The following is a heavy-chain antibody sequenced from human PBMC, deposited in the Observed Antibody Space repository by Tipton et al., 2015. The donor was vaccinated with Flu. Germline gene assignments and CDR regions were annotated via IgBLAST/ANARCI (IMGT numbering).Heavy chain of an antibody. D-gene: IGHD3-16*02. V-gene: IGHV3-23*01. Sequence: SLRLSCATSGITLSTFAMSWVRQAPGKGLECVSIISGRGDRTYIADSVKGRFAISRDNSKDTVYLHMNRLRADDTAVYYCTRGFIRLCDYWGQGTLVSVSS. CDR1: GITLSTFA. CDR2: ISGRGDRT. CDR3: TRGFIRLCDY. J-gene: IGHJ4*02.